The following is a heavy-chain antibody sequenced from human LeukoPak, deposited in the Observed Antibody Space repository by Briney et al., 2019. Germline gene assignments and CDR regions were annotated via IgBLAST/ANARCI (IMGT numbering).Heavy chain of an antibody. V-gene: IGHV4-34*08. Sequence: PGGSLRLSCAASGFTFSSYAMSWIRQSPGKGLEWIGEGDDRGGTKFNPSFKSRVTISADTSKNQFSLKLNSVTAADTAVYHCAKNGQTGFSFDPWGQGTLVTVS. CDR3: AKNGQTGFSFDP. D-gene: IGHD3-9*01. J-gene: IGHJ5*02. CDR2: GDDRGGT. CDR1: GFTFSSYA.